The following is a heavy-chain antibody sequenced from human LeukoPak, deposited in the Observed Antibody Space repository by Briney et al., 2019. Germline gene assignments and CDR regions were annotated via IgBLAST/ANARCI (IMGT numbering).Heavy chain of an antibody. CDR3: ARVVGSWRSSWFIFDY. Sequence: GASVKVSCKASGYTFTSYGISWVRQAPGQGLEWMGWISAYNGNTNYAQKLQGRVTMTIDTSTSTASMELRSLRSDDTAVYYCARVVGSWRSSWFIFDYWGQGTLVTVSS. V-gene: IGHV1-18*01. J-gene: IGHJ4*02. CDR1: GYTFTSYG. D-gene: IGHD6-13*01. CDR2: ISAYNGNT.